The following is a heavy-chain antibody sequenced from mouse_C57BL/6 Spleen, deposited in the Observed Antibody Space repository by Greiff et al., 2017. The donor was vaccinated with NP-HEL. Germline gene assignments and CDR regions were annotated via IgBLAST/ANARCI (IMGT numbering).Heavy chain of an antibody. V-gene: IGHV3-6*01. J-gene: IGHJ2*01. CDR2: ISYDGSN. D-gene: IGHD2-2*01. Sequence: VQLQQSGPGLVKPSQSLSLTCSVTGYSITSGYYWNWIRQFPGNKLEWMGYISYDGSNNYNPSLKNRISITRDTSKNQFFLKLNSVTTEDTATYYCARGGYDPGYFDYWGQGTTLTVSS. CDR3: ARGGYDPGYFDY. CDR1: GYSITSGYY.